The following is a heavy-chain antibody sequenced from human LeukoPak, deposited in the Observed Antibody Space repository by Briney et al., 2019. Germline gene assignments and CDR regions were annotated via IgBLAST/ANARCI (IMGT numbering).Heavy chain of an antibody. D-gene: IGHD5-12*01. CDR2: ISYDGSNK. Sequence: GGSLRLSCAGSGFTFGGYGMHWVRQAPGKGLEWVAVISYDGSNKYYADSVKGRFTISRDNSKNTLYLQMNSLRAEDTAVYYCAKDRRGYSGYDSPDYWGQGTLVTVSS. CDR1: GFTFGGYG. V-gene: IGHV3-30*18. CDR3: AKDRRGYSGYDSPDY. J-gene: IGHJ4*02.